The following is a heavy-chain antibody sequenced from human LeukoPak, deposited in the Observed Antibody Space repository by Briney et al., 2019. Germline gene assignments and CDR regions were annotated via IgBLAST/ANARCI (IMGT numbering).Heavy chain of an antibody. CDR3: VRDWEGFNFDI. CDR1: GGSVSSYH. V-gene: IGHV4-59*02. Sequence: SETLSLTCIVSGGSVSSYHWSWVRQPPGEGLEWIAYVHNSGSTNYNPSLKSRVIISVDRSKNQFSLKMNSVTAADTAVYYCVRDWEGFNFDIWGQGPMVTVSS. J-gene: IGHJ3*02. D-gene: IGHD1-26*01. CDR2: VHNSGST.